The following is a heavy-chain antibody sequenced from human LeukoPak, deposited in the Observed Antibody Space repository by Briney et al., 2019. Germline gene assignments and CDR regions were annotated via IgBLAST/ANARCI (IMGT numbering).Heavy chain of an antibody. Sequence: GGSLRLSCAAPGFTVSSNFMSWVRQAPGKGLEWVSVIYSIGTTYYADSVRGRFTISRDNSKDTLYLQMNNLRAEDTAVYYCARDRDYGGFDYWGQGTLVTVSS. CDR2: IYSIGTT. D-gene: IGHD4/OR15-4a*01. CDR1: GFTVSSNF. CDR3: ARDRDYGGFDY. V-gene: IGHV3-53*01. J-gene: IGHJ4*02.